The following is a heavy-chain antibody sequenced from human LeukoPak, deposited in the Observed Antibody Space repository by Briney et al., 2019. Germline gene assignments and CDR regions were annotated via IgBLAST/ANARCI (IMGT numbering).Heavy chain of an antibody. J-gene: IGHJ4*02. V-gene: IGHV4-34*01. Sequence: SETLSLTCAVHGGSFSDHYCAWSRQSPEKGLEWIGEINHSGNTNYDPALKTLVTTSIDTSKNQFSMKLTSVTAADTAVYYCASRVGRGLYYFDYWAQGTPVIVSS. CDR3: ASRVGRGLYYFDY. D-gene: IGHD3-10*01. CDR2: INHSGNT. CDR1: GGSFSDHY.